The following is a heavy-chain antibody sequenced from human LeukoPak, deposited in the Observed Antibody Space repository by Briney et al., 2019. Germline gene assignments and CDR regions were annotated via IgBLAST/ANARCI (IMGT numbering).Heavy chain of an antibody. CDR2: INSDGSWT. Sequence: GGSLRPSCAASGNYWMHWVRQAPGKGLVWVSHINSDGSWTSYADSVKGRFTISKDNAKNTVYLQMNNLRAEDTAVYYCVSFYETYWGRGTLVTVSS. CDR1: GNYW. D-gene: IGHD2-2*01. CDR3: VSFYETY. J-gene: IGHJ4*02. V-gene: IGHV3-74*01.